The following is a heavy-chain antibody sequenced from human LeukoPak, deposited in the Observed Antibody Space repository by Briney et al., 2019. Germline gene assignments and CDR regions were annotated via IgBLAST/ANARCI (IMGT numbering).Heavy chain of an antibody. J-gene: IGHJ4*02. D-gene: IGHD3-3*01. CDR3: ARDPSGNPYFFAY. Sequence: ASVKVSCKPSGYSFTSYGISWVRQAPGQGLEWVGWINPYNGKTNYAQKVQGRVTVTTDTSTSTAYMELRSLRFDDTAVYYCARDPSGNPYFFAYWGQGTLVTVSS. V-gene: IGHV1-18*01. CDR1: GYSFTSYG. CDR2: INPYNGKT.